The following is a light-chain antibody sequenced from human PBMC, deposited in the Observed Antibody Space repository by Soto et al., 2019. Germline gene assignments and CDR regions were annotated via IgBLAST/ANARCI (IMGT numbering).Light chain of an antibody. V-gene: IGKV1-12*02. Sequence: DLQMTQSPSFVSASIGERVTITCRASQGISNWLAWYQQKPGRAPKLLISAASTLQSGVPSRFSGSGSGTDFTLTINGLQPEDFATYYCQQADTFPYSFGQGTTLEIK. J-gene: IGKJ2*03. CDR2: AAS. CDR3: QQADTFPYS. CDR1: QGISNW.